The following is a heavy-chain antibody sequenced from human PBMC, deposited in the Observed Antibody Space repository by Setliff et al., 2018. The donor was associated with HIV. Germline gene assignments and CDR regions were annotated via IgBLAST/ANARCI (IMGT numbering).Heavy chain of an antibody. CDR2: IVPIFGTV. J-gene: IGHJ6*03. CDR3: AAGPDYYYYYMDV. CDR1: GGTFSNHA. Sequence: SVKVSCKASGGTFSNHAVTWVRQAPGQGLEWMGGIVPIFGTVNYAQKFQGRITISADMSTSTAYMELSSLRSEDTAVYYCAAGPDYYYYYMDVWGKGTTVTVSS. V-gene: IGHV1-69*06.